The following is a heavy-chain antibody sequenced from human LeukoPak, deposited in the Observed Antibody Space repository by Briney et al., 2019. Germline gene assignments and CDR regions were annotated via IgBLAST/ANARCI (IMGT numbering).Heavy chain of an antibody. CDR1: GGTFSSYA. Sequence: GASVNVSCKASGGTFSSYAISWVRQAPGQGLEWMGRIIPILGISNYAQKFQGRVTITADKSTSTAYMELSSLRSEATAVYYCARDHIGLRGVIILPENWFDPWGQGTLVTVSS. J-gene: IGHJ5*02. CDR3: ARDHIGLRGVIILPENWFDP. CDR2: IIPILGIS. V-gene: IGHV1-69*04. D-gene: IGHD3-10*01.